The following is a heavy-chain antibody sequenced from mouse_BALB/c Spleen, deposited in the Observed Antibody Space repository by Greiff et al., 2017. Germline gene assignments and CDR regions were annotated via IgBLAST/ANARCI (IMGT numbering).Heavy chain of an antibody. CDR3: ARNGNYVGGFAY. D-gene: IGHD2-1*01. J-gene: IGHJ3*01. CDR2: IWSGGST. Sequence: VQLQQSGPGLVQPSQSLSITCTVSGFSLTSYGVHWVRQSPGKGLEWLGVIWSGGSTDYNAAFISRLSISKDNSKSQVFFKMNSLQANDTAIYYCARNGNYVGGFAYWGQGTLVTVSA. V-gene: IGHV2-2*02. CDR1: GFSLTSYG.